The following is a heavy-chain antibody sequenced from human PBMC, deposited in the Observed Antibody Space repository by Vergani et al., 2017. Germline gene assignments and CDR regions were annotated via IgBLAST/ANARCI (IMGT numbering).Heavy chain of an antibody. Sequence: EGQLVESGGGLVKPGGSLRLSCAASEFTFSDVWMSWVRQAPGKELEWVARIKSNADGGSADYAASVKGRFIISRDDSKNFLYLQMNSLKIEDTALYFCTAEKXVAFYYSYYHMDVWGKGTTVTVSS. CDR1: EFTFSDVW. V-gene: IGHV3-15*01. J-gene: IGHJ6*03. D-gene: IGHD2-21*01. CDR3: TAEKXVAFYYSYYHMDV. CDR2: IKSNADGGSA.